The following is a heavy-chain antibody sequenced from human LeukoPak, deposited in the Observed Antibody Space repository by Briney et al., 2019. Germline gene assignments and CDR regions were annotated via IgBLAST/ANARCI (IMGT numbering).Heavy chain of an antibody. V-gene: IGHV3-48*01. D-gene: IGHD1-7*01. Sequence: GSLRLSCAASGFTFSSYSMNWVRQAPGKGLEWVSYISSSSSTIYYADSVKGRFTISRDNAKNSLYLQMNSLRAEDTAVYYCARSNWNSNSASDCWGQGTLVTVSS. CDR2: ISSSSSTI. CDR3: ARSNWNSNSASDC. J-gene: IGHJ4*02. CDR1: GFTFSSYS.